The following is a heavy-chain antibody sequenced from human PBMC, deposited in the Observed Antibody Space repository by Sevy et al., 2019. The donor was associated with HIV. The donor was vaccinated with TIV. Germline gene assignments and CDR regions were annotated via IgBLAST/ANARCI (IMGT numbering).Heavy chain of an antibody. Sequence: GGSLRLSCAASGFPFNNYWITWVRQAPGKGLEWVANIKQDGSDKYYMESVKGRFNISRDNTKNSLYLQLNSLRAEDTAVYYCARSWDYWGQMGYWGQGTLVTVSS. D-gene: IGHD7-27*01. CDR2: IKQDGSDK. CDR3: ARSWDYWGQMGY. J-gene: IGHJ4*02. CDR1: GFPFNNYW. V-gene: IGHV3-7*03.